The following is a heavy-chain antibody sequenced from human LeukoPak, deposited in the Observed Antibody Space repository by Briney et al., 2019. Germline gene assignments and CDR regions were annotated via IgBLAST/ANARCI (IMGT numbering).Heavy chain of an antibody. CDR1: GYTFTSYG. CDR2: ISAYNGNT. J-gene: IGHJ4*02. CDR3: ASPHLPSSGWYAWNY. V-gene: IGHV1-18*01. Sequence: GASVKVSCKASGYTFTSYGISWVRQAPGQGLEWMGWISAYNGNTNYAQKLQGRVTITADKSTSTAYMELSSPRSEDTAVYYCASPHLPSSGWYAWNYWGQGTLVTVSS. D-gene: IGHD6-19*01.